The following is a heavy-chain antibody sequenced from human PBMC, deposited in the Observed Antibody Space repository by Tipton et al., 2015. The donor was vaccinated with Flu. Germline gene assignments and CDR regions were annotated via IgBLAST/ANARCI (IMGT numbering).Heavy chain of an antibody. V-gene: IGHV4-39*07. CDR3: ARQLNRYYYYGMDV. J-gene: IGHJ6*02. D-gene: IGHD6-6*01. CDR2: INHSGST. Sequence: TLSLTCTVSGGSISSSSYYWGWIRQPPGKGLEWIGEINHSGSTNYNPSLKSRVTISVDTSKNQFSLKLSSVTAADTAVYYCARQLNRYYYYGMDVWGQGTTVTVSS. CDR1: GGSISSSSYY.